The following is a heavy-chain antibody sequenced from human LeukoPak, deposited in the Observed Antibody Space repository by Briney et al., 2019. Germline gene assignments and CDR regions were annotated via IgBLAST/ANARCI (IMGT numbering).Heavy chain of an antibody. V-gene: IGHV4-59*08. CDR2: IYYSGST. CDR1: GGSISSYY. Sequence: SETLSLTCTVSGGSISSYYWSWIRQPPGKGLERIGYIYYSGSTNYNPSLKSRVTISVDTSKNQFSLKLSSVTAADTAVYYCARHYYDSSGYYFDYWGQGTLVTVSS. J-gene: IGHJ4*02. D-gene: IGHD3-22*01. CDR3: ARHYYDSSGYYFDY.